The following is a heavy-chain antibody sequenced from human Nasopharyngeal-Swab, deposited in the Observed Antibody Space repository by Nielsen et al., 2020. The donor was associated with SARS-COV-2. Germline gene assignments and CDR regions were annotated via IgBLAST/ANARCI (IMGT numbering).Heavy chain of an antibody. CDR3: ARDSIVLMVYAPNYYYYYMDV. Sequence: ASVTVSCNASCYTFTSYGISWVRQAPGQGLEWLGWISAYNGNTNYAQKLQGRVTMTTDTSTSTAYMELRSLRSDDTAVYYCARDSIVLMVYAPNYYYYYMDVWGKGTTVTVSS. V-gene: IGHV1-18*04. CDR2: ISAYNGNT. CDR1: CYTFTSYG. D-gene: IGHD2-8*01. J-gene: IGHJ6*03.